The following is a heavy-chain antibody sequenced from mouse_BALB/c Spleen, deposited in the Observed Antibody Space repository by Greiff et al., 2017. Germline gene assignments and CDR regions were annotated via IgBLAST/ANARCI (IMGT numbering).Heavy chain of an antibody. D-gene: IGHD1-1*01. CDR2: IYPGDGDT. CDR3: ARNYGSDYAMDY. Sequence: VQLQQSGAELVRPGSSVKISCKASGYAFSSYWMNWVKQRPGQGLEWIGQIYPGDGDTNYNGKFKGKATLTADKSSSTAYMQLSSLTSEDSAVYFCARNYGSDYAMDYWGQGTSVTVSA. V-gene: IGHV1-80*01. CDR1: GYAFSSYW. J-gene: IGHJ4*01.